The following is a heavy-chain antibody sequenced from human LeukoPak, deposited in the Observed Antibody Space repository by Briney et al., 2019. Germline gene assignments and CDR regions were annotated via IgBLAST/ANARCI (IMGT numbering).Heavy chain of an antibody. CDR3: ARASRDGYHQNLDH. CDR2: IYPGGSET. J-gene: IGHJ4*02. D-gene: IGHD5-24*01. Sequence: KFGESLKISCKGLGYSFIIYWNAWVRQRPGKGLEWMGIIYPGGSETRYDPSFQGQVTIPADSSTSTAYLQWSTLRASDTAMYYCARASRDGYHQNLDHWGQGTLVTVSS. V-gene: IGHV5-51*01. CDR1: GYSFIIYW.